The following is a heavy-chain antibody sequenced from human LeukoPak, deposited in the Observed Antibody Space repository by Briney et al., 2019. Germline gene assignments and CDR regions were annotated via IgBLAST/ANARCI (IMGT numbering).Heavy chain of an antibody. Sequence: GRSLRLSCAAPGFTFSTYGMHWVRQAPGKGLEGVAVISYDGSNKYYADSVKGRFTISRDNSKNTLSLQMNSLRSEDTAVYYCAKGWDTKSTSRSPFDYWGQGTLVTVSS. D-gene: IGHD1-26*01. CDR3: AKGWDTKSTSRSPFDY. V-gene: IGHV3-30*18. CDR1: GFTFSTYG. J-gene: IGHJ4*02. CDR2: ISYDGSNK.